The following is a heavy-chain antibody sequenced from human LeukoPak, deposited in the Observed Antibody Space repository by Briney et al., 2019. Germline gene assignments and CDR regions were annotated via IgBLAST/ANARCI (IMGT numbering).Heavy chain of an antibody. V-gene: IGHV3-30*02. CDR3: AKDMGITMVRGVIPYYMDV. Sequence: GGSLRLSCAASGFTFSSYGMHWVRQAPGKGLEWVAVMWYGGSNKYYADSVKGRFTISRDNSKNTLYLQMNSLRAEDTAVYYCAKDMGITMVRGVIPYYMDVWGKGTTVTVSS. CDR1: GFTFSSYG. CDR2: MWYGGSNK. J-gene: IGHJ6*03. D-gene: IGHD3-10*01.